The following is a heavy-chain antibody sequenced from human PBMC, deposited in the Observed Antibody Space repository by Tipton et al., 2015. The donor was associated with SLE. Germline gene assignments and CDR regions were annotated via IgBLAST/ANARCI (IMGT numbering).Heavy chain of an antibody. V-gene: IGHV3-49*04. Sequence: SLRLSCTASGFTFGDYAMSWVRQAPGKGLEWVGFIRSKAYGETTEYAASVKDRFTISRDDSKSIAYLQMSSLKTEDTAVYYCTRDGGVTIFGVIVTPFDYWGQGTLVTVSS. D-gene: IGHD3-3*01. J-gene: IGHJ4*02. CDR1: GFTFGDYA. CDR3: TRDGGVTIFGVIVTPFDY. CDR2: IRSKAYGETT.